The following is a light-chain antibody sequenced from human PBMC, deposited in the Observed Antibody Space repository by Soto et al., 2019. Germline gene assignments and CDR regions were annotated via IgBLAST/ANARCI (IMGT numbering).Light chain of an antibody. V-gene: IGKV3-20*01. J-gene: IGKJ1*01. CDR3: QQYGDSRQA. Sequence: EIVLTQSPGTLSLSPGERATLSCRASQSVSSSYLAWYQQKHGQAPRLLIYGASSRATRIPDRFSGSGSGTDFTLTITRLEPEDFAVYYCQQYGDSRQAFGQGTNVEIK. CDR1: QSVSSSY. CDR2: GAS.